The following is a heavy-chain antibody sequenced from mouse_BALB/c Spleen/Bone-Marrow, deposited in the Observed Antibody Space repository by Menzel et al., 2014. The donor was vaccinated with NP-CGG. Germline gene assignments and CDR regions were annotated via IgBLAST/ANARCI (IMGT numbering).Heavy chain of an antibody. V-gene: IGHV5-17*02. J-gene: IGHJ2*01. CDR1: GFTFSSFG. D-gene: IGHD1-1*01. CDR2: ISSGSSTI. CDR3: ARSGSSSGYFDY. Sequence: DVQLQESGGGLVQPGGSRKLSCAASGFTFSSFGMNWVRQAPEKGLEWVAYISSGSSTIYYADTVKGRFTISRDNPKNTLFLQMTSLRSEDTAMYYCARSGSSSGYFDYWGQGTTLTVSS.